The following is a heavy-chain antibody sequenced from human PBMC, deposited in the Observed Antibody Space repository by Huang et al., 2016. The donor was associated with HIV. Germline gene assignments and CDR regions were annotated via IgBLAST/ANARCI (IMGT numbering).Heavy chain of an antibody. CDR1: GISNYA. V-gene: IGHV7-4-1*02. J-gene: IGHJ5*02. CDR3: ASAYYDFWSGYPNWFDT. CDR2: INTNSGNP. D-gene: IGHD3-3*01. Sequence: QVQLVQSGSELKKPGASVKVSCKAFGISNYAMNWVRQAPGQGLEWMGWINTNSGNPTDAQGFIGRFLFSWDTSVSTAYLQISSLKAEDTAVYYCASAYYDFWSGYPNWFDTWGQGTLVTVSS.